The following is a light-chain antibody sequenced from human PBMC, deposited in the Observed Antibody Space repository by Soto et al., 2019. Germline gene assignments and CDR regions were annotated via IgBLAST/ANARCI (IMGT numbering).Light chain of an antibody. J-gene: IGKJ2*01. CDR2: AAF. Sequence: DIQMTQSPSSLSASVGDRVTMTCRASQSITSYLNWYQQKPGKAPKLLIYAAFSLQSGVPSRFSGSGSGTDFTLTISSLQPEDFAAYYCQQSYSTPYTFCQGTKADIK. V-gene: IGKV1-39*01. CDR3: QQSYSTPYT. CDR1: QSITSY.